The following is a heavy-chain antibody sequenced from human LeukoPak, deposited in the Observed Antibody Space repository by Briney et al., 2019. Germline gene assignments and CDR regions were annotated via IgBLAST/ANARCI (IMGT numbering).Heavy chain of an antibody. Sequence: SETLSLTCSVSGGSISRYYWSWVRQPPGKGLEGIGYIYNSGSTNYNPSLKSRVTISVDTSKNQFSLRLSSVTAVDTAVYYCARDRADIVAMITWGYYFDYWGQGTLVTVSS. CDR1: GGSISRYY. D-gene: IGHD5-12*01. CDR2: IYNSGST. CDR3: ARDRADIVAMITWGYYFDY. V-gene: IGHV4-59*01. J-gene: IGHJ4*02.